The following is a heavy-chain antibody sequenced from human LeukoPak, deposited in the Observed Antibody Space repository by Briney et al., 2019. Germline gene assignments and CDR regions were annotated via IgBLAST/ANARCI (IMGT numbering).Heavy chain of an antibody. V-gene: IGHV4-59*01. CDR2: IHSSGTT. Sequence: SETLSLTCTVSGDSISGYYWSWIRQPPGKGLEWIAFIHSSGTTNYNPSLKSRVSISVDTSNNQFSLNVNSVTAADTAVYYCARGGASSDWFDPWGQGTLVTVSS. J-gene: IGHJ5*02. CDR1: GDSISGYY. D-gene: IGHD6-25*01. CDR3: ARGGASSDWFDP.